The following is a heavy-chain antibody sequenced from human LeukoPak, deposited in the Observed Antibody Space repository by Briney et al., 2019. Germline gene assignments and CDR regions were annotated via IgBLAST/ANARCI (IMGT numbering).Heavy chain of an antibody. CDR2: ISSNGGST. Sequence: GGSLRLSCAASGFTFSSYAMHWVRQAPGKGLEYVSAISSNGGSTYYANSVKGRFTISRDNSKNTLYLQMDSLRAEDMAVYYCARGQVLRFLEWLKADAFDIWGQGTMVTVSS. CDR3: ARGQVLRFLEWLKADAFDI. CDR1: GFTFSSYA. V-gene: IGHV3-64*01. J-gene: IGHJ3*02. D-gene: IGHD3-3*01.